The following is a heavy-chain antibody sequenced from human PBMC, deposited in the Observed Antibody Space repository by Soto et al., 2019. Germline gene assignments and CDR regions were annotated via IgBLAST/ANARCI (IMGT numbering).Heavy chain of an antibody. CDR1: GGSISSYY. CDR3: ARYTVTDYYDVMDV. Sequence: SETLSLTCTVSGGSISSYYWSWIRQPPGKGLEWIGYIYYSGSTNYNPSLKSRVTISVDTSKNQFSLKLSSVTAADTAVYYCARYTVTDYYDVMDVWGQGTTVTVSS. V-gene: IGHV4-59*01. D-gene: IGHD4-17*01. CDR2: IYYSGST. J-gene: IGHJ6*02.